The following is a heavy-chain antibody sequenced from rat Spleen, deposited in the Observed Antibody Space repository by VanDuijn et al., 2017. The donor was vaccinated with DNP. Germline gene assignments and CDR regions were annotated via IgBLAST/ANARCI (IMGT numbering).Heavy chain of an antibody. D-gene: IGHD5-1*01. V-gene: IGHV3-3*01. CDR3: AIQLVVFDY. Sequence: EVQLQESGPGLVKPSQSLSLTCSVTGYSITSNHKWTWIRKFPGNELEWMGYINNAGSTNYNPSLKSRFSITRDTSKNQFFLQVKSVRNEETATYYCAIQLVVFDYWGQGVMVIVSS. CDR2: INNAGST. J-gene: IGHJ2*01. CDR1: GYSITSNHK.